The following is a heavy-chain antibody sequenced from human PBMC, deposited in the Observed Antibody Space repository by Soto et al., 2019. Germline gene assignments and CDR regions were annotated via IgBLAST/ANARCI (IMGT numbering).Heavy chain of an antibody. CDR3: ARGGHVVVVTAALDY. CDR2: VNPSGGHT. D-gene: IGHD2-21*02. CDR1: GDTFTDYY. J-gene: IGHJ4*02. V-gene: IGHV1-46*01. Sequence: QVQLMQSGAEVKKPGASVKVSCKASGDTFTDYYIHWVRQAPGQGLEWMGTVNPSGGHTTYAQHFLGRVTMTRDTATSTLYTELTSLTSDDTAIYYCARGGHVVVVTAALDYWGQGNLVTVSS.